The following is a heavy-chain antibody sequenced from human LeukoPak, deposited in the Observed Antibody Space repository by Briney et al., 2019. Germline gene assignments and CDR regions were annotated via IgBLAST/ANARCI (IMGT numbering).Heavy chain of an antibody. Sequence: PGRSLRLSCAASGFIFSNYHMHWVRQAPGKGLEWVAVISADGNNEHYADSAKGRFTLSRDNAKSTAYLQMNSLRSEDTAVYYCARNDPDSSEDWGQGTLVTVSP. J-gene: IGHJ4*02. CDR2: ISADGNNE. CDR1: GFIFSNYH. D-gene: IGHD3-22*01. V-gene: IGHV3-30-3*01. CDR3: ARNDPDSSED.